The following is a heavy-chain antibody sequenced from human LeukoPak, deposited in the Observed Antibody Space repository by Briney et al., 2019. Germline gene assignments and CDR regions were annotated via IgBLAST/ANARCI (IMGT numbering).Heavy chain of an antibody. D-gene: IGHD1-1*01. CDR3: ARSTLAGRPLFDP. CDR1: GFTFSSYW. J-gene: IGHJ5*02. V-gene: IGHV3-74*01. CDR2: INTDGSST. Sequence: GGSLRLSCAASGFTFSSYWMHWVRQAPGKGLVWVSRINTDGSSTSYADSVKGRFTISRDNAKNTLYLQMNSLRAEDTAVYYCARSTLAGRPLFDPWGQGTLVTVSS.